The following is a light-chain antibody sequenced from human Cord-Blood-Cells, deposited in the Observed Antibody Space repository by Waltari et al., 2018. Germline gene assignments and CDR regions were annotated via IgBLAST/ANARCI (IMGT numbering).Light chain of an antibody. Sequence: DIVLTQSPATLSSSPAERATPSCRASQSVSSYLAWYQQKPGQAPRLRIYDASNRATGIPARFSGSGSGTDFTLTISSLEPEDFAVYYCQQRSNWPLTFGGGTKVEIK. CDR2: DAS. CDR1: QSVSSY. V-gene: IGKV3-11*01. CDR3: QQRSNWPLT. J-gene: IGKJ4*01.